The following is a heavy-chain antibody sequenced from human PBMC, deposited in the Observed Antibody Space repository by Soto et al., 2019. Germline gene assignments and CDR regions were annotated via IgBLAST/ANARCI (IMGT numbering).Heavy chain of an antibody. Sequence: SETLCLTCTGSGDSITNSGYFWAWIRQPPGKGLEWIGCISHTGITNSHPSLKSRVTVSVDTSKNQFSLRVSSLTAADTAVFYCAGQEYCFDYWGQGILVTVSS. CDR2: ISHTGIT. CDR3: AGQEYCFDY. V-gene: IGHV4-39*01. D-gene: IGHD3-10*01. CDR1: GDSITNSGYF. J-gene: IGHJ4*02.